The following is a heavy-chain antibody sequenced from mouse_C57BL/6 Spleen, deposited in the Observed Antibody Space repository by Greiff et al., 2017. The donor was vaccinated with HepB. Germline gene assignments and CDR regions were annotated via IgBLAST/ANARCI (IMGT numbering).Heavy chain of an antibody. D-gene: IGHD1-1*01. CDR3: ARDYYGSMGYFDV. J-gene: IGHJ1*03. CDR2: INPGSGGT. CDR1: GYAFTNYL. Sequence: QVQLQQSGAELVRPGTSVKVSCKASGYAFTNYLIEWVKQRPGQGLEWIGVINPGSGGTNYNEKLKGKATLTAEKSSSTAYMQLSSLTSEDSAVYFCARDYYGSMGYFDVWGTGTTVTVSS. V-gene: IGHV1-54*01.